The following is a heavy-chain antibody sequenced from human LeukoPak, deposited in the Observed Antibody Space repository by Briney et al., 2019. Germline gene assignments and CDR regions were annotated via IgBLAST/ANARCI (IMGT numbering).Heavy chain of an antibody. J-gene: IGHJ4*02. CDR1: GYTFTSYY. V-gene: IGHV1-46*01. Sequence: ASVKVSCKATGYTFTSYYMHWVRQAPGQGLEWMGIISPSGGSTSYAQKFQGRVTMTRDTSTSTVYMELSSLRSEDTAVYYCARDRVAAVAGKYYFDYWGQGTLVTVSS. D-gene: IGHD6-19*01. CDR3: ARDRVAAVAGKYYFDY. CDR2: ISPSGGST.